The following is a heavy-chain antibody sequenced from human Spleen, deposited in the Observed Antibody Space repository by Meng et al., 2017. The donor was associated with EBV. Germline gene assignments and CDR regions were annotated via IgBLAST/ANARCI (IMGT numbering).Heavy chain of an antibody. CDR1: GFIVSSKY. CDR3: ARAGGEKPVDY. Sequence: EVERGGYGRGLIRQGGSLGRSCAATGFIVSSKYKSWVRQAPGKGMEGVAVIYSGGSTYYADSVKGLFTISRDNSKNTVNLPMNSLRDEDTAMYYCARAGGEKPVDYWGQGALVTVSS. J-gene: IGHJ4*02. V-gene: IGHV3-53*01. CDR2: IYSGGST. D-gene: IGHD7-27*01.